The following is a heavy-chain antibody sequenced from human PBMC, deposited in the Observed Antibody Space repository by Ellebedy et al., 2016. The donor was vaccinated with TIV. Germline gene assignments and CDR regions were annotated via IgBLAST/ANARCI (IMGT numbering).Heavy chain of an antibody. CDR2: ISANSGDT. J-gene: IGHJ4*02. CDR3: AKDFMGSYED. Sequence: ASVKVSXKASRYTFSDNDIHWVRQAPGQGLEWMGRISANSGDTYYPQKFQGRVTMTRDTSISTACMQLSGLTSDDTAVYYCAKDFMGSYEDWGLGTLVTVSS. V-gene: IGHV1-2*02. D-gene: IGHD2-15*01. CDR1: RYTFSDND.